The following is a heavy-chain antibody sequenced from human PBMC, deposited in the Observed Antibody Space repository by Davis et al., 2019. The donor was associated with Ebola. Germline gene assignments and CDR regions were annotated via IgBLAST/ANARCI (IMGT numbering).Heavy chain of an antibody. J-gene: IGHJ4*02. CDR2: IKQDGSEK. D-gene: IGHD2-15*01. V-gene: IGHV3-7*01. Sequence: GESLKISCAASGFTFSSYCMSWVRQAPGKGLEWVANIKQDGSEKYYVDSVKGRFTISRDNAKNALSLEMNSLRAEDTAVYYCARVGGSCYGYWGQGALVSVSS. CDR1: GFTFSSYC. CDR3: ARVGGSCYGY.